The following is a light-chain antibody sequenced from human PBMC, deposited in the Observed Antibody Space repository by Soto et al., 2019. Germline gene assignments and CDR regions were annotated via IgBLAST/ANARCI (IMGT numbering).Light chain of an antibody. V-gene: IGKV3-20*01. CDR3: QQYKSWPPIT. CDR1: QSVSSSY. Sequence: EIVLTQSPGTRSLSPGERATLSCRASQSVSSSYLAWYQQKPGQAPRLFIYGASSRANGIPDRFSGSGSGTDLTLTISRLQSGDFAIYDCQQYKSWPPITFGQGTRLEIK. CDR2: GAS. J-gene: IGKJ5*01.